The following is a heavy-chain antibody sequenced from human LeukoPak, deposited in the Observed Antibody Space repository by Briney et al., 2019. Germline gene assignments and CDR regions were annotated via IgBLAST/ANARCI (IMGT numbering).Heavy chain of an antibody. CDR2: ISTYNGNT. CDR1: GYTFTSYG. D-gene: IGHD3-22*01. CDR3: AREYYDSSGYYDY. V-gene: IGHV1-18*01. J-gene: IGHJ4*02. Sequence: ASVKVSCKASGYTFTSYGISWVRQAPGQGLEWMGWISTYNGNTNYAQKPQDRVTMTTETSTSTAYMALRSLRSDDTAVYYWAREYYDSSGYYDYWGQGTLVTVSS.